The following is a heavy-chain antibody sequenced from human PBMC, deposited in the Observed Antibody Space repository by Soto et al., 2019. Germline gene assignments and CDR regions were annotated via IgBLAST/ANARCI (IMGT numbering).Heavy chain of an antibody. CDR2: ISYDGSNK. CDR1: GFTFSSYV. CDR3: AKDYAPPNYYDSSGYSNDFDY. D-gene: IGHD3-22*01. J-gene: IGHJ4*02. V-gene: IGHV3-30*18. Sequence: QVQLVESGGGVVQPGRSLRLACAASGFTFSSYVMHWVRQAPGKGLEWVSVISYDGSNKYCADSVKGRFTISRDKSKNTLYLQMDSLRPGDTTVYYCAKDYAPPNYYDSSGYSNDFDYWGQGTLVTVSS.